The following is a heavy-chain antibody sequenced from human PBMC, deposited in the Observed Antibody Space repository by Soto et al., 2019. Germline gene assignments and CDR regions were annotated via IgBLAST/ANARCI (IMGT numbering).Heavy chain of an antibody. J-gene: IGHJ6*02. Sequence: PGGSLRLSCAASGFTFSTYWMNWVRQAPGKGLEWVAKIKQDGSEKHYVDSVKGRFTISRDNAKNSLYLQMNSLGAEDTAVYYCARGYYGMDVWGQGTTVTVSS. CDR3: ARGYYGMDV. CDR1: GFTFSTYW. V-gene: IGHV3-7*03. CDR2: IKQDGSEK.